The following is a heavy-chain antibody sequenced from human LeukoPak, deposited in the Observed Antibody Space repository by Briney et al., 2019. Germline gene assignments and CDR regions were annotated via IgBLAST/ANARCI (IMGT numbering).Heavy chain of an antibody. Sequence: PSQTLSLTCSVSGGSISSGSYYWSWIRQHPGKGLEWIGYMYYSGTAYYNPSLRSRATISVATSKNQFSRKLSSVTAADTAVYYCARARYDFLGFTNWFYPWGQGTLVTVSS. V-gene: IGHV4-31*02. CDR1: GGSISSGSYY. D-gene: IGHD3/OR15-3a*01. CDR2: MYYSGTA. J-gene: IGHJ5*02. CDR3: ARARYDFLGFTNWFYP.